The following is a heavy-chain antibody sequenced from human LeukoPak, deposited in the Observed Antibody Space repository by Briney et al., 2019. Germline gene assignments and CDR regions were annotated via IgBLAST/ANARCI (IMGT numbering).Heavy chain of an antibody. J-gene: IGHJ4*02. D-gene: IGHD5-18*01. CDR1: GGTFSSYA. CDR3: ARARRGYRDSPNNPFDY. Sequence: SVKVSCKASGGTFSSYAISWVRQAPGQGLEWMGGIIPIFGTANYAQKFQGRVTITADESTSTAYMELGSLRSEDTAVYYCARARRGYRDSPNNPFDYWGQGTLVTVSS. CDR2: IIPIFGTA. V-gene: IGHV1-69*13.